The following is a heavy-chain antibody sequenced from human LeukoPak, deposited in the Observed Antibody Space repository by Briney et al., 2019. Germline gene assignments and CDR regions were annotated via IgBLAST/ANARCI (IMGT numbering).Heavy chain of an antibody. J-gene: IGHJ4*02. D-gene: IGHD6-19*01. CDR3: ARGSGWYD. CDR2: INHSGST. CDR1: GGSFSGYY. V-gene: IGHV4-34*01. Sequence: SETLSLTCAVYGGSFSGYYWSWIRQPPGKGLEWIGEINHSGSTNYNPSLKSRVTISVDTSKNQFPLKLSSVTAADTAVYYCARGSGWYDWGQGTLVTVSS.